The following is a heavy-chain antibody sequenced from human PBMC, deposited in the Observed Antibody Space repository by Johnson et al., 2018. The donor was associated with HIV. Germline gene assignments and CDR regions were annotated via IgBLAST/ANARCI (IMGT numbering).Heavy chain of an antibody. V-gene: IGHV3-23*04. Sequence: VQLVESGGGVVQPGGSLRLSCAASGFTFSSYAMSWVRQAPGKGMKWVSAISGSGGTTYYADSVKGRFTISSDNSKNTLSLQMNSLRAEDTAVYYCAKEQESIPLNDAFDIWGQGTLVTVSS. J-gene: IGHJ3*02. CDR2: ISGSGGTT. CDR1: GFTFSSYA. D-gene: IGHD2-21*01. CDR3: AKEQESIPLNDAFDI.